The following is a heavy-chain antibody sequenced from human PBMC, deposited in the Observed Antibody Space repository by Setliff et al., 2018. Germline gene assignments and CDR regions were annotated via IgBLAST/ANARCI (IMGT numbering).Heavy chain of an antibody. CDR1: ELIFSHTW. Sequence: GSLRLSCAAPELIFSHTWMNWVRQAPGKGLEWVSGISGSGDDTYYADSVKGRFTISRDNSKNTVFLQMNSLRAEDTAVYYCAKRGPYCSGGTCHYYFDYWGQGTLVTVSS. CDR2: ISGSGDDT. J-gene: IGHJ4*02. V-gene: IGHV3-23*01. CDR3: AKRGPYCSGGTCHYYFDY. D-gene: IGHD2-15*01.